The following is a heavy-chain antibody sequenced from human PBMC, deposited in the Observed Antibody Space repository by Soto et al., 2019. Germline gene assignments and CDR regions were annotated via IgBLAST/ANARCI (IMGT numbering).Heavy chain of an antibody. D-gene: IGHD3-10*01. J-gene: IGHJ4*02. CDR1: GFTFSSYS. Sequence: EVQLVESGGGLVQPGGSLRLSCAASGFTFSSYSMNWVRQAPGKGLEWVSYISSSSSTIYYADSVKGRFTISRDNAKNSLYLQMNSLRAADTAVYYCARANYYGSPGDFDYWGQGTLVTVSS. V-gene: IGHV3-48*01. CDR3: ARANYYGSPGDFDY. CDR2: ISSSSSTI.